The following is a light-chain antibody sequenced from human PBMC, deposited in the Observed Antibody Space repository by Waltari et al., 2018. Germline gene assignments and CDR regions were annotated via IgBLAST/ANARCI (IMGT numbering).Light chain of an antibody. J-gene: IGKJ1*01. CDR1: QSVSSN. CDR2: GAS. CDR3: QQYCTTPT. Sequence: EIVMTQSPATLSVSPGERATLSCRASQSVSSNLAWYQQNPGQAPRLLIYGASTRATGIPARFSGSGSGTEFTLTISSLQAEDVAVYYCQQYCTTPTFGQGTKVEIK. V-gene: IGKV3-15*01.